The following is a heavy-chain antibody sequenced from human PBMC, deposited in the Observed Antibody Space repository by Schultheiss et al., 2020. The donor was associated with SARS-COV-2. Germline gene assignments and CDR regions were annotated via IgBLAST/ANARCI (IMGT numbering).Heavy chain of an antibody. CDR2: IYYSGST. CDR1: GGSISSSSYY. Sequence: SQTLSLTCTVSGGSISSSSYYWGWIRQPPGKGLEWIGSIYYSGSTYYNPSLKSRVTISVDTSKNQFSLKLSSVTAADTAVYYCARGQRAAPLDYWGQGTLVTVSS. V-gene: IGHV4-39*07. D-gene: IGHD6-6*01. CDR3: ARGQRAAPLDY. J-gene: IGHJ4*02.